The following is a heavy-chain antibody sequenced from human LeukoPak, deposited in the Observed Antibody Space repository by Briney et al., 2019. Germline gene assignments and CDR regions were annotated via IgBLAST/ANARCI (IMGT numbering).Heavy chain of an antibody. V-gene: IGHV1-2*02. CDR3: AREAIVGRTIVEFDY. CDR2: INPNSGGT. CDR1: GYTFTGYY. J-gene: IGHJ4*02. D-gene: IGHD1-26*01. Sequence: ASVKVSCKASGYTFTGYYMHWVRQAPGQGLEWMGWINPNSGGTNYAQKFQGRVTMTRDTSISTAYMELSRLRSDDTAVYYCAREAIVGRTIVEFDYWGQGTLVTVSS.